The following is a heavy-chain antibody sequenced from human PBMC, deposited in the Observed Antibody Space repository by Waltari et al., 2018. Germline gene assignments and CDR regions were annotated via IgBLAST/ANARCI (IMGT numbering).Heavy chain of an antibody. D-gene: IGHD3-22*01. CDR3: ARDRFDYDSSGYWPY. CDR1: GGTFSSYA. J-gene: IGHJ4*02. Sequence: QVQLVQSGAEVKKPGSSVKVSCKAAGGTFSSYAISWVRQAPGQGLEWMGGMFPNCGTANDAQEFQGRVTIAADESTSTADMELSSLRSEDTAVYYCARDRFDYDSSGYWPYWGQGTLVTVSS. CDR2: MFPNCGTA. V-gene: IGHV1-69*01.